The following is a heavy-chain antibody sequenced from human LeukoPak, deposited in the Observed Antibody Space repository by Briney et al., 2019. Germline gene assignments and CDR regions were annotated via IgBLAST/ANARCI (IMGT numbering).Heavy chain of an antibody. J-gene: IGHJ6*03. CDR3: ARGPVETFSTGGYDPDYYYYYYMDV. CDR1: GGTFSSYA. D-gene: IGHD5-12*01. CDR2: IIPIFGTA. V-gene: IGHV1-69*05. Sequence: GASVKVSCKGSGGTFSSYAISWVRQAPGQGLEWMGGIIPIFGTANYAQKFQGRVTITTDKSTSTAYMELSSLRSEDTAVYYCARGPVETFSTGGYDPDYYYYYYMDVWGKGTTVTVSS.